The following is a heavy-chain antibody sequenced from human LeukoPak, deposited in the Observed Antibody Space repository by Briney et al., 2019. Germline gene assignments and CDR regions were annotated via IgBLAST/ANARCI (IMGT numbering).Heavy chain of an antibody. V-gene: IGHV4-4*07. CDR1: GGSISSYH. CDR3: ARQSLMAAARVYNWFDP. J-gene: IGHJ5*02. Sequence: SETLSLTCTVSGGSISSYHWSWIRQPAGKGLEWIGRIYTSGSTNYNPSLKSRVTMSVDTSKNQFSLKLSSVTAADTAVYYCARQSLMAAARVYNWFDPWGQGTLVTVSS. D-gene: IGHD6-13*01. CDR2: IYTSGST.